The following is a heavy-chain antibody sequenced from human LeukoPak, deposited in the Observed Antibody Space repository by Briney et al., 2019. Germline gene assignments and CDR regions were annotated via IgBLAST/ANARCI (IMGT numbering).Heavy chain of an antibody. J-gene: IGHJ4*02. CDR2: ISYDGSNK. CDR3: ARVSSGSLDY. Sequence: GGSLRLSCAASGFTFSSYAMHWVRQAPGKGLEWVAVISYDGSNKHYADSVKGRFTISRDNSKNTLYLQMNSLRAEDTAVYYCARVSSGSLDYWGQGTLVTVSS. D-gene: IGHD1-26*01. V-gene: IGHV3-30-3*01. CDR1: GFTFSSYA.